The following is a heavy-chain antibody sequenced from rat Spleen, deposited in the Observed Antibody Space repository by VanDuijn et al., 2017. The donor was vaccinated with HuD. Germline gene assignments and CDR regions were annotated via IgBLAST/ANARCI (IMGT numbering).Heavy chain of an antibody. Sequence: EVQLVESGGGLVQPGRSLKLSCAASGFTFSDYYMACVRQAPTKGLEWVATISYDGSSTYYRDSVKGRFTISRDNAKSTLYLQMDSLRSEDTATYYCARVGTRVSRFAYWGQGTLVTVSS. CDR2: ISYDGSST. D-gene: IGHD1-4*01. CDR1: GFTFSDYY. V-gene: IGHV5-7*01. J-gene: IGHJ3*01. CDR3: ARVGTRVSRFAY.